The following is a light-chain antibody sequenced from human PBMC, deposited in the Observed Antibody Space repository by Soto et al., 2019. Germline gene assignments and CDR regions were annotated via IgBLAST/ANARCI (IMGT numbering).Light chain of an antibody. CDR3: CSYAGSYTGV. CDR1: SSDVGGYNS. CDR2: DVR. V-gene: IGLV2-11*01. J-gene: IGLJ1*01. Sequence: QSALTQPRSVSGSPGQSVTISCTGTSSDVGGYNSVSWYQQHPGKAPKLKIYDVRKRPSGVPDRFSGSKSGNTASLTISGLQAEDEADYYCCSYAGSYTGVVGTGTKVTVL.